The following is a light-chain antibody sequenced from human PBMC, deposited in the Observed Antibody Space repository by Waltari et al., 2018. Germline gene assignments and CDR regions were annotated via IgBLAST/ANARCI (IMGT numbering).Light chain of an antibody. CDR3: QQSYGTPLT. J-gene: IGKJ4*01. CDR1: QNVFRY. V-gene: IGKV1-39*01. Sequence: DIQLTQSPSSLSASVADRLTITCRASQNVFRYLNWSRQEPGKAPKLLIYSASSLQTGVPSRFSGSGSGTDFTLTISNVQPEDSATYFCQQSYGTPLTFGGGTRVKI. CDR2: SAS.